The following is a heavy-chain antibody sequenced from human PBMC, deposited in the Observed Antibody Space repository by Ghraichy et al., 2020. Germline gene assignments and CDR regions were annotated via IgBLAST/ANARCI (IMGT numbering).Heavy chain of an antibody. J-gene: IGHJ5*02. CDR1: GGSFSGYY. D-gene: IGHD4-17*01. Sequence: SETLSLTCAVYGGSFSGYYWSWIRQPPGKGLEWIGEINHSGSTNYNPSLKSRVTISVDTSKNQFSLKLSSVTAADTAVYYCARGGYGDYVSENKVSWFDPWGQGTLVTVSS. CDR2: INHSGST. V-gene: IGHV4-34*01. CDR3: ARGGYGDYVSENKVSWFDP.